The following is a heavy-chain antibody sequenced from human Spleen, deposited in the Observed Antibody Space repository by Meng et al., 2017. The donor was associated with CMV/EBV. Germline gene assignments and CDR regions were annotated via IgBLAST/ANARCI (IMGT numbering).Heavy chain of an antibody. V-gene: IGHV3-30*02. CDR3: AREGVAVAGERYYFDY. D-gene: IGHD6-19*01. J-gene: IGHJ4*02. CDR1: GFSFSNYG. Sequence: GESLKISCAASGFSFSNYGMNWVRQAPGKGLEWVAFIRYEGSDKYYADSVKGRFTISRDNSKNTLYLQMNSLRAEDTAVYYCAREGVAVAGERYYFDYWGQGTLVTVSS. CDR2: IRYEGSDK.